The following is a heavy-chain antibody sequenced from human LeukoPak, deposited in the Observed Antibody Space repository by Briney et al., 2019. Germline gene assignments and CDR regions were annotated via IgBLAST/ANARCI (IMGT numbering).Heavy chain of an antibody. D-gene: IGHD3-3*01. V-gene: IGHV4-34*01. CDR1: GGSFSGYY. CDR3: ARGILEWLL. J-gene: IGHJ4*02. Sequence: PSETLSLTCAVYGGSFSGYYWSWIRQPPGKGLEWIGEINHSGSTNYNPSLKSRVTISVDTSKNQFSLKLSSVTAADTAVYYCARGILEWLLWGQGTPVTASS. CDR2: INHSGST.